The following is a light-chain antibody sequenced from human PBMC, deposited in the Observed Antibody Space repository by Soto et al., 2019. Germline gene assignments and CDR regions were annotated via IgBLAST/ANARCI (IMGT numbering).Light chain of an antibody. CDR1: NSDVGGYNY. Sequence: QSVLTQPASVSRSPGQSIAISCTGTNSDVGGYNYVSWYQQFPGKAPQLLIYEVSVRPSGVSNRFSGSKSGNTASLTISGLQAEDEAVYYCSSFERSGTRVIGGGTKLTVL. V-gene: IGLV2-14*01. CDR3: SSFERSGTRV. CDR2: EVS. J-gene: IGLJ3*02.